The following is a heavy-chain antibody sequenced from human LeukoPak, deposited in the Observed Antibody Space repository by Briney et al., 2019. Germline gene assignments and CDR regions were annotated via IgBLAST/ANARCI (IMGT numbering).Heavy chain of an antibody. J-gene: IGHJ4*02. CDR2: ISSSSSYI. D-gene: IGHD5-18*01. CDR1: GFTFSSYS. Sequence: GGSLRLSCAASGFTFSSYSMNWVRQAPGKGLEWVSSISSSSSYIYYADSVEGRFTISRDNAKNSLYLQMNSLRAEDTAVYYCAREGQGARGCSYGLDYWGQGTLVTVSS. CDR3: AREGQGARGCSYGLDY. V-gene: IGHV3-21*01.